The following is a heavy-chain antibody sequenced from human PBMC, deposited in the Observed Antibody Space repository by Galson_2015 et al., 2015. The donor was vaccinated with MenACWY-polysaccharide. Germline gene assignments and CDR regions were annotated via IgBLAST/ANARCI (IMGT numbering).Heavy chain of an antibody. CDR1: GYTFLPDW. CDR3: ARRFWNLDYLDW. Sequence: QSGDAAEKPGEFLTISTGGSGYTFLPDWGAWGRQMSGTGVEGMGMSYPGDADTRYRPSFQGRVIISTYKSGDTACLQRSSLKASDTATYYCARRFWNLDYLDWWGQGTLVTVSS. CDR2: SYPGDADT. V-gene: IGHV5-51*03. D-gene: IGHD1-1*01. J-gene: IGHJ4*02.